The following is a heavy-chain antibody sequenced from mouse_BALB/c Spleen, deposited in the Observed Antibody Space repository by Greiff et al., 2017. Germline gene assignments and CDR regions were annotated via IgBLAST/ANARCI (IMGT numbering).Heavy chain of an antibody. V-gene: IGHV1-55*01. CDR2: IYPGSGST. CDR3: ARRGGWYFDV. Sequence: QVQLQQPGAELVKPGTSVKLSCKASGYNFTSYWINWVKLRPGQGLEWIGDIYPGSGSTNYNEKFKSKATLTVDTSSSTAYMQLSSLASEDSALYYCARRGGWYFDVWGAGTTVTVSS. J-gene: IGHJ1*01. CDR1: GYNFTSYW.